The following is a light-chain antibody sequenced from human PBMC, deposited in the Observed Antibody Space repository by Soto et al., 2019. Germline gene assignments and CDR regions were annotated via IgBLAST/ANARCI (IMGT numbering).Light chain of an antibody. CDR2: GAS. Sequence: ELVLTQSPGTLSLSPGERATLSCRASQSVKSTYLAWYQKKPGQAPRLLIYGASSRATGIPDRFSGSGSGTDFTLTISSLEAEDFAVYYCQHYGSSPANTFGQGTKLEIK. CDR1: QSVKSTY. V-gene: IGKV3-20*01. J-gene: IGKJ2*01. CDR3: QHYGSSPANT.